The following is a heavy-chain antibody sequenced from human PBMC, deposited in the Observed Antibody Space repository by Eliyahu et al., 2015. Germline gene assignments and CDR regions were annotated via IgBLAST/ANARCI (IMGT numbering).Heavy chain of an antibody. CDR2: TSNDGSHT. CDR1: GFTFTXYW. Sequence: EVQLVESGGGLVQPGGSLRLSCAASGFTFTXYWMHWVRQAPGKGLVWVSRTSNDGSHTAYADSVKGRFTISRDNAENTLYLQMNSLRSEDTAVYYCARGAPLANYGNDCYFDYWGQGILVTVSP. V-gene: IGHV3-74*01. J-gene: IGHJ4*02. CDR3: ARGAPLANYGNDCYFDY. D-gene: IGHD2-21*02.